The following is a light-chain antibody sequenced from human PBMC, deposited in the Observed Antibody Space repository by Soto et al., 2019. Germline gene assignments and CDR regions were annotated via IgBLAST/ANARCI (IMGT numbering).Light chain of an antibody. Sequence: QSALTQPASVSGSSGQSITISCTGTSSDVGAYKYVSWYQQHPNKAPELMLYEVSNRPSGVSNRFSGSKSGNTASLTISGLQAEDEADYYCSSYTSTSTLVFGGGTKLTVL. CDR3: SSYTSTSTLV. V-gene: IGLV2-14*01. J-gene: IGLJ3*02. CDR1: SSDVGAYKY. CDR2: EVS.